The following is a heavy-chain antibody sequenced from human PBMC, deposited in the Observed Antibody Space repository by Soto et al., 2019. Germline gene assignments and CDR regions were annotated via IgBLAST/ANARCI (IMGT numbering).Heavy chain of an antibody. CDR1: GFTFSDHY. D-gene: IGHD2-2*01. V-gene: IGHV4-30-2*01. CDR3: ARVPDR. Sequence: LRLSCAASGFTFSDHYMTWIRQAPGKGLEWIGYIYHSGSTYYNPSLKSRVTISVDRSKNQFSLKLSSVTAADTAVYYCARVPDRWGQGTLVTVSS. J-gene: IGHJ5*02. CDR2: IYHSGST.